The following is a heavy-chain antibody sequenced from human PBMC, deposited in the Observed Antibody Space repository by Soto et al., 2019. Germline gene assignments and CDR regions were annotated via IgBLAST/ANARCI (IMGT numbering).Heavy chain of an antibody. J-gene: IGHJ4*02. CDR2: IYSGGST. Sequence: PGGSLRLSCAASGFSFSDYYMTWVRQAPGKGLEWVSVIYSGGSTNYADSVKGRFTISRDDSKNTLFLQMNSLRAEDTAVYYCATAKLLLPWLFDYWGQGTLVTVSS. CDR1: GFSFSDYY. CDR3: ATAKLLLPWLFDY. D-gene: IGHD2-15*01. V-gene: IGHV3-66*01.